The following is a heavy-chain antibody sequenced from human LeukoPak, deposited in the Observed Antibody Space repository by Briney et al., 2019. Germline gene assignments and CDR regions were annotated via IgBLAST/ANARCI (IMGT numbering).Heavy chain of an antibody. D-gene: IGHD6-19*01. CDR2: ISSSSSYI. V-gene: IGHV3-21*01. CDR1: GFTFSTYT. CDR3: ARVGAGLSFDY. J-gene: IGHJ4*02. Sequence: TGGSLRLSCAASGFTFSTYTMNWVRRAPGKGLEWVSFISSSSSYIYYADSVKGRFTISRDNANNSLYLQMNSLRAEDTAVYYCARVGAGLSFDYWGQGTLVTVSS.